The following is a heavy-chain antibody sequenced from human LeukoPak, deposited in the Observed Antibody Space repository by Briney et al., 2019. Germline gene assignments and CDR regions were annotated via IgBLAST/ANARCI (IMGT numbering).Heavy chain of an antibody. CDR1: GFSFSSYG. CDR2: ISYDGSNK. CDR3: AKDQDGPGGY. Sequence: GRSLRLSCAASGFSFSSYGMHWVRQAPGKGLAWVAVISYDGSNKYYADSVKSRFTISRDNSKNTLYLQMNSLRAEDTAVYYCAKDQDGPGGYWGQGTLVTVSS. J-gene: IGHJ4*02. V-gene: IGHV3-30*18.